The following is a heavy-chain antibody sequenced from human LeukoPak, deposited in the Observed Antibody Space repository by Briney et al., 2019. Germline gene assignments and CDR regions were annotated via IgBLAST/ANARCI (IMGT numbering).Heavy chain of an antibody. CDR3: ARGFGPSRPFDS. D-gene: IGHD3-10*01. CDR2: IKQDGSEK. V-gene: IGHV3-7*01. Sequence: GGSLRLSCAASGFAFSSSWMSWVRQAPGKGLEWVANIKQDGSEKYYVDSVKGRFTISRDNAKNSLYLQMNSLRAEDTAVYYCARGFGPSRPFDSWGQGTLVTVSS. CDR1: GFAFSSSW. J-gene: IGHJ4*02.